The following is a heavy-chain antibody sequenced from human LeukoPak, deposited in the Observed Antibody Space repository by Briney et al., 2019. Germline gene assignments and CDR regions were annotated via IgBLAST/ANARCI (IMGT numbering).Heavy chain of an antibody. V-gene: IGHV3-23*01. D-gene: IGHD3-22*01. CDR2: ISGSGGNT. CDR1: EFTFSTYA. CDR3: AKALSNRITMIVVSG. J-gene: IGHJ4*02. Sequence: GGSLRLSCAASEFTFSTYAMSWVRQAPGKGLEWVSAISGSGGNTYYADSVKGRFTISRDNSKNTLYLQMNSLRAEDTAVYYCAKALSNRITMIVVSGWGQGTLVTVSS.